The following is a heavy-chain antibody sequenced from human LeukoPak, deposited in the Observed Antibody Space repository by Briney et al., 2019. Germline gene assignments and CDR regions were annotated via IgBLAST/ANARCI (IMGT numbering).Heavy chain of an antibody. CDR3: ASVSGWFWYYYYMDV. CDR1: GGSISSSSYY. D-gene: IGHD6-19*01. V-gene: IGHV4-39*01. Sequence: SETLSLTCTVSGGSISSSSYYWGWIRQPPGKGLEWIGSIYYSGSTYYNPSLKSRVTISVDRSKNQFSLKLSSVTAADTAVYYCASVSGWFWYYYYMDVWGKGTTVTISS. J-gene: IGHJ6*03. CDR2: IYYSGST.